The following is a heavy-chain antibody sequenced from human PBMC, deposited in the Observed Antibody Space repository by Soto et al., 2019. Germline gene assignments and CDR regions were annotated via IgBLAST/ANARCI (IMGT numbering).Heavy chain of an antibody. CDR2: VHHSWGS. Sequence: QVQLQESGPGLVKPSETLSLSCTVSGGSISSYYWSWIRQPPGKGMEWIGYVHHSWGSTYNPSLQSRVAISRDTSKNQFSLKLTSVTATDTAVYYCARQVLGALHGLVDVWGQGTTVTVS. J-gene: IGHJ6*02. CDR1: GGSISSYY. D-gene: IGHD1-26*01. V-gene: IGHV4-59*08. CDR3: ARQVLGALHGLVDV.